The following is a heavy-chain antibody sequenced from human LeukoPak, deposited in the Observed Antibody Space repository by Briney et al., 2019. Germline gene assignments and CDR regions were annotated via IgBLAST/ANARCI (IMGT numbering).Heavy chain of an antibody. V-gene: IGHV3-21*04. CDR1: GFTFSSYS. CDR3: AKDRIHYYDSSGYQVDY. CDR2: ISSSSSYI. D-gene: IGHD3-22*01. J-gene: IGHJ4*02. Sequence: GGSLRLSCAASGFTFSSYSMNWVRQAPGKGLEWVSSISSSSSYIYYADSVKGRFTISRDNAKNSLYLQMNSLRAEDTAVYYCAKDRIHYYDSSGYQVDYWGQGTLVTVSS.